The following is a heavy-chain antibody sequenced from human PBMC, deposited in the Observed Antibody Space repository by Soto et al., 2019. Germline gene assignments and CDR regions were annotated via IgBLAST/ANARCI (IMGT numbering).Heavy chain of an antibody. J-gene: IGHJ4*02. V-gene: IGHV3-23*01. D-gene: IGHD3-3*01. CDR1: GFTFSSYA. CDR3: AKELDFGVVIGY. Sequence: RRLSFAASGFTFSSYAMSWVRQAPGKGLEWVSAISGSGGSTYYADSVKGRFTISRDNSKNTLYLQMNSLRAEDTAVYYCAKELDFGVVIGYWCQGTLVSVSS. CDR2: ISGSGGST.